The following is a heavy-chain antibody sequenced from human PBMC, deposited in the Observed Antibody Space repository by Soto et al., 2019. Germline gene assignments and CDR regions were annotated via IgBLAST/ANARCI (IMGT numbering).Heavy chain of an antibody. V-gene: IGHV4-34*01. Sequence: LSLTCAVYGGSFSGYYWSWIRQPPGKGLEWIGEINHSGSTNYNPSLKSRVTISVDTSKNQFSLKLSSVTAADTAVYYCARGINYYEADAFDIWGQGTMVTVSS. CDR1: GGSFSGYY. CDR3: ARGINYYEADAFDI. D-gene: IGHD3-22*01. CDR2: INHSGST. J-gene: IGHJ3*02.